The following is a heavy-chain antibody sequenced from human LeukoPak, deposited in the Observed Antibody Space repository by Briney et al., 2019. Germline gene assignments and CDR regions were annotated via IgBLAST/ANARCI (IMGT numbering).Heavy chain of an antibody. D-gene: IGHD4-17*01. Sequence: SVKVSCKASGGTFCSYAISWVRQAPGQGLEWMGGIIPIFGTANYAQKFQGRVTITADESTSTAYMELSSLRSEDTAVYYCARGFYGDYRGINLNYFDYWGQGTLVTVSS. V-gene: IGHV1-69*13. CDR3: ARGFYGDYRGINLNYFDY. CDR2: IIPIFGTA. CDR1: GGTFCSYA. J-gene: IGHJ4*02.